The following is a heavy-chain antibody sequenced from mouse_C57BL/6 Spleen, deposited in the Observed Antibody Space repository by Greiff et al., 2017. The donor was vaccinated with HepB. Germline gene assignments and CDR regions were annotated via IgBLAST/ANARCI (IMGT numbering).Heavy chain of an antibody. CDR3: TRMGRAMDY. Sequence: QVQLKESGAELVRPGASVTLSCKASGYTFTDYEMHWVKQTPVHGLEWIGAIDPETGGTAYNQKFKGKAILTADKSSSTAYMELRSLTAEDSAVYYCTRMGRAMDYWGQGTSSTVAS. J-gene: IGHJ4*01. CDR1: GYTFTDYE. V-gene: IGHV1-15*01. CDR2: IDPETGGT.